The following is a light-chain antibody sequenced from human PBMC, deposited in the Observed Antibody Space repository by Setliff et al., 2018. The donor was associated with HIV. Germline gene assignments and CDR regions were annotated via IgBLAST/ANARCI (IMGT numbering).Light chain of an antibody. CDR3: CSYAGSYTFV. CDR1: NSDIGTYDL. Sequence: QSALTQPASVSGSPGQAITISCTGNNSDIGTYDLVSWYQQHPGRAPKLTIFEVKRRPSGVSNRFSGFKSGNTASLTIFGLQPEDEADYYCCSYAGSYTFVCGSGTKVTVL. J-gene: IGLJ1*01. CDR2: EVK. V-gene: IGLV2-23*02.